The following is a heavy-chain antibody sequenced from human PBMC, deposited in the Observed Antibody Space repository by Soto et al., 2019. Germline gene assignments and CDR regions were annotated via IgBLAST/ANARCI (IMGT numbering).Heavy chain of an antibody. Sequence: GGSLRLSCAASGFTFSSYAMSWVRQAPGKGLEWVSAISGGGGTTYYADSVKGRFTISRDNSKNTLYLQMNSLRADDTAVYYCAKEGSLFPVNYWGQGTLVTVSS. J-gene: IGHJ4*02. CDR2: ISGGGGTT. CDR3: AKEGSLFPVNY. CDR1: GFTFSSYA. D-gene: IGHD2-21*01. V-gene: IGHV3-23*01.